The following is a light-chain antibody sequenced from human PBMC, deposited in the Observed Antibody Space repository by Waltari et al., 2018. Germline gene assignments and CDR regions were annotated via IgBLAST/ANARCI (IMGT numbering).Light chain of an antibody. Sequence: DIQMTQAPSTLSPSVGDRFTITCRASQSIATWLAWYQQKPGKAPNLLIYEASSLGSGVPSRFSGSGSGTEFTLTISSLEPEDFAVYYCQQRSNWPRTFGQGTKLEIK. V-gene: IGKV1-5*03. CDR3: QQRSNWPRT. CDR1: QSIATW. J-gene: IGKJ2*01. CDR2: EAS.